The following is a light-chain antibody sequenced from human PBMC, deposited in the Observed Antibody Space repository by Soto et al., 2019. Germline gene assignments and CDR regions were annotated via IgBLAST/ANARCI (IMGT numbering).Light chain of an antibody. V-gene: IGLV2-11*01. CDR3: CSYAGSYTFVV. CDR2: VVS. J-gene: IGLJ2*01. Sequence: QSALTQPRSVSGSPGPSVTISCTGTSSDVGGYNYVSWYQQHPGKAPKLMISVVSKRPSGVPDRFSGSKSGNTASLTISGLQAEDEADYYCCSYAGSYTFVVFGGGTKLTVL. CDR1: SSDVGGYNY.